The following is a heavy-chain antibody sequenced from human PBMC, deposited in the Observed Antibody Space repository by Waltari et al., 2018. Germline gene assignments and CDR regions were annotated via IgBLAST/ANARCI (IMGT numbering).Heavy chain of an antibody. V-gene: IGHV4-31*01. CDR1: GGLIRSGGSF. CDR3: ARRDYENNWFDP. Sequence: QVQLQESGPGLVGPSQTLSLTCPVSGGLIRSGGSFWSWIRQRPGKGLEWIGHIYHTGTTYYNSSLKSVAAISVDKSKNQFFLRLASVTAADSAVYYCARRDYENNWFDPWGQGTLVTVSP. J-gene: IGHJ5*02. D-gene: IGHD3-16*01. CDR2: IYHTGTT.